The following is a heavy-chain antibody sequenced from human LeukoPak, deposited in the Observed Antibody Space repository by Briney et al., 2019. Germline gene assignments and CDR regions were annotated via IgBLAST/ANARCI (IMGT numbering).Heavy chain of an antibody. Sequence: PSETLSLTCAVYGASFSGYYWTWIRQPPGKGVEWIGEINHSGRTNYNPSLTSRVTISVDTSKNKFSLKLNSVTAADTAVYYCARRSYGYYGLRYWGQGTLVTVSS. J-gene: IGHJ4*02. CDR1: GASFSGYY. D-gene: IGHD5-18*01. CDR2: INHSGRT. CDR3: ARRSYGYYGLRY. V-gene: IGHV4-34*01.